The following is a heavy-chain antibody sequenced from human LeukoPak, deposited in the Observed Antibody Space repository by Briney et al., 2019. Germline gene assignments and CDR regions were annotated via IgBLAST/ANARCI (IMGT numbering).Heavy chain of an antibody. CDR1: GFTFSSYG. CDR3: ARDRTLGGGLLWFYDY. J-gene: IGHJ4*02. CDR2: IWYDGSNK. Sequence: GVSLRLSCAASGFTFSSYGMHWVRQAPGKGLEWVAVIWYDGSNKYYADSVKGRFTISRDNSKNTLYLQMNSLRAEDTAVYYCARDRTLGGGLLWFYDYWGQGTLVTVSS. D-gene: IGHD3-10*01. V-gene: IGHV3-33*01.